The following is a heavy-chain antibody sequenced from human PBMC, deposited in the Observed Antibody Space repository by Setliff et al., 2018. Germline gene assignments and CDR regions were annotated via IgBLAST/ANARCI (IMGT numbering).Heavy chain of an antibody. J-gene: IGHJ5*02. V-gene: IGHV4-61*08. CDR1: GASITSGGFY. D-gene: IGHD2-15*01. Sequence: SETLSLTCSVSGASITSGGFYWSWIRQPPRKGLEWIGYIHHSGNTNYNPSLKSRVTISFNTSKNQISLKLSSVTAADTAVYYCARLVETSTWGNWFDPWGQGTLVTV. CDR2: IHHSGNT. CDR3: ARLVETSTWGNWFDP.